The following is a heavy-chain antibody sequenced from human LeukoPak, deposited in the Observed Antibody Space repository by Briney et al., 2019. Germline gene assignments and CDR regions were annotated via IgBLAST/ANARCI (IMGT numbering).Heavy chain of an antibody. D-gene: IGHD3-9*01. CDR3: AKDDGYDILTGYCKT. V-gene: IGHV3-23*01. J-gene: IGHJ5*02. CDR2: ISGSGGST. CDR1: GFTFSSYA. Sequence: PGGSLRLSCAASGFTFSSYAMSRVRQAPGKGLEWVSAISGSGGSTYYADSVKGRFTISRDNSKNTLYLQMNSLRAEDTAVYYCAKDDGYDILTGYCKTWGQGTLVTVSS.